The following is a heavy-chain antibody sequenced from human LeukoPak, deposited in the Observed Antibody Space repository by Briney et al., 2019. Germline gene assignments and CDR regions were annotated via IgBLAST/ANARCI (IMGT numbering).Heavy chain of an antibody. J-gene: IGHJ3*02. V-gene: IGHV3-11*01. CDR1: GFTFSDYY. D-gene: IGHD2-2*01. CDR2: ISSSGSTI. CDR3: ARALKPAAMDDAFDI. Sequence: PGGSLRLSCAASGFTFSDYYMSWIRQAPGKGLEWVSYISSSGSTIYYADSVKGRFTISRDNAKNSLYLQMNSLRAEDTAVYYCARALKPAAMDDAFDIWGQGTMVTVSS.